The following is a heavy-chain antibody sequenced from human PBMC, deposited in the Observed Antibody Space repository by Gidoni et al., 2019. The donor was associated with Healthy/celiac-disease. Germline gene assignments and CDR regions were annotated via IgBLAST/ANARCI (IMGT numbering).Heavy chain of an antibody. V-gene: IGHV3-7*03. CDR1: GFSFSIHW. J-gene: IGHJ3*02. CDR3: ARDPEWGAFDI. CDR2: IKQDGSRT. D-gene: IGHD3-3*01. Sequence: QLVESGGGLVQPGVSLRLYGAASGFSFSIHWMMWCRQTPGKGLEWVANIKQDGSRTSYVDSVKCRFTISRDNPQMSLYLQMSSLRGEDTGVYYCARDPEWGAFDIWGQGTMVTVSS.